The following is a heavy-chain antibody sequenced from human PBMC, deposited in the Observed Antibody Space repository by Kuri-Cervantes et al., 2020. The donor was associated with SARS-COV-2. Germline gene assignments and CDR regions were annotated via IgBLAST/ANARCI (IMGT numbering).Heavy chain of an antibody. Sequence: GSLRLSCTVSGGSISSSSYYWGWIRQPPGKGLEWIGSIYYSASTYYNPSIKSRVTISVDTSTNQFSLKLSSVTAAYTAVYYCASDDHVWSGYQHAFDIWGQGTMVTVSS. CDR3: ASDDHVWSGYQHAFDI. J-gene: IGHJ3*02. CDR2: IYYSAST. V-gene: IGHV4-39*07. D-gene: IGHD3-3*01. CDR1: GGSISSSSYY.